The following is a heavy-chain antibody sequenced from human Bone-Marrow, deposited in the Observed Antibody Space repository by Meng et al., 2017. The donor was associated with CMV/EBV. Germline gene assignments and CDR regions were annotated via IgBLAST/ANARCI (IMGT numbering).Heavy chain of an antibody. D-gene: IGHD3-3*01. CDR1: GFTFSTYW. V-gene: IGHV3-23*01. Sequence: GGSLRLSCAASGFTFSTYWMSWVRQVPGKGLEWVSAISGSGGSTYYADSVKGRFTISRDNSKNTLYLQMNSLRAEDTAVYYCAKDLNLVYYDFWSGHGSAFDIWGQGTMVTVSS. J-gene: IGHJ3*02. CDR2: ISGSGGST. CDR3: AKDLNLVYYDFWSGHGSAFDI.